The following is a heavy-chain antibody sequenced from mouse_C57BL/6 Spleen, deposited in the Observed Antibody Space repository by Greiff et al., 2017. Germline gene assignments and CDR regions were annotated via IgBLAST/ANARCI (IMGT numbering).Heavy chain of an antibody. V-gene: IGHV1-69*01. Sequence: QVQLQQPGAELVMPGASVKLSCKASGYTFTSYWMHWVKQRPGQGLEWIGEIDPSDSYTNYNQKFKGKSTLTVDKSASTAYMQLSSLTSEDSAVYYCARRHYGRSYFDYWGQGTTLTVSS. J-gene: IGHJ2*01. CDR2: IDPSDSYT. D-gene: IGHD1-1*01. CDR3: ARRHYGRSYFDY. CDR1: GYTFTSYW.